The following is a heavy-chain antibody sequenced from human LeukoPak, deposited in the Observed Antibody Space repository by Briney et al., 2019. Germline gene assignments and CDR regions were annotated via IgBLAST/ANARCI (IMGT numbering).Heavy chain of an antibody. CDR1: GFTFSTSW. D-gene: IGHD2-15*01. Sequence: GGSLRLSCAASGFTFSTSWMHWVRQAPGKGLVWVSRLNSDGSSTNYADSVKGRFTISRDNAENTLFLQMNSLRAEDTAVYYCARETPSADAAFDYWGQGTLVTVSS. CDR3: ARETPSADAAFDY. J-gene: IGHJ4*02. V-gene: IGHV3-74*01. CDR2: LNSDGSST.